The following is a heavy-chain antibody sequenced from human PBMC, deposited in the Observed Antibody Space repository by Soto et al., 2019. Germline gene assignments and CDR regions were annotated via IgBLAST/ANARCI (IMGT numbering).Heavy chain of an antibody. Sequence: GGSLRLSCAASGFTFSDYYMSWIRQAPGEGLEWVSYISSSSSYTNYADSVKGRFTISRDNAKNSLYLQMNSLRAEDTAVYYCARGEKPERLELDYWGQGTLVTVSS. CDR2: ISSSSSYT. CDR3: ARGEKPERLELDY. CDR1: GFTFSDYY. V-gene: IGHV3-11*06. J-gene: IGHJ4*02. D-gene: IGHD1-7*01.